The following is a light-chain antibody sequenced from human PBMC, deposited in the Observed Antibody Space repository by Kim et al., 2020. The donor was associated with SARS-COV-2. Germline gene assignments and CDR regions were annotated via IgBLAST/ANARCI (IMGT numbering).Light chain of an antibody. CDR2: GKN. CDR1: RLRTYY. Sequence: LGQTVRITCQGDRLRTYYASWYQQKPGQAPMLVIYGKNNRPSGIPDRFSGSSAGNTASLTVTGAQAVDEADYYCNSRDKSGDRVVFGGGTQLTVL. J-gene: IGLJ2*01. V-gene: IGLV3-19*01. CDR3: NSRDKSGDRVV.